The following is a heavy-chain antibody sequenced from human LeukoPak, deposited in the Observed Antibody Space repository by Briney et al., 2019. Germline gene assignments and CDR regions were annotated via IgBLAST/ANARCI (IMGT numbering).Heavy chain of an antibody. CDR3: AREREVAGTGY. D-gene: IGHD6-19*01. J-gene: IGHJ4*02. Sequence: SETLSLTCTVSGGSISSYYWSWIRQPPGKGLEWIGYIYYSGSTNYNPSLRSRVTISVDTSKNQFSLKLSSVTAADTAVYYCAREREVAGTGYWGQGTLVTVSS. V-gene: IGHV4-59*01. CDR1: GGSISSYY. CDR2: IYYSGST.